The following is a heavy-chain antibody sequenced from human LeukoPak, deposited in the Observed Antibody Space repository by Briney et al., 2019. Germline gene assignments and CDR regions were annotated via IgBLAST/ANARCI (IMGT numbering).Heavy chain of an antibody. Sequence: PGGSLRLSCEASGFIFSTYWMSWVRQAPGKGLEWVANIHQDGSEKFYVDSVKGRFTISRDNAKNSLYLQMNSLRAEDTAVYYCARGYYYVSSDDQTGDYWGQGTLVTVSS. V-gene: IGHV3-7*01. D-gene: IGHD3-22*01. CDR3: ARGYYYVSSDDQTGDY. CDR2: IHQDGSEK. CDR1: GFIFSTYW. J-gene: IGHJ4*02.